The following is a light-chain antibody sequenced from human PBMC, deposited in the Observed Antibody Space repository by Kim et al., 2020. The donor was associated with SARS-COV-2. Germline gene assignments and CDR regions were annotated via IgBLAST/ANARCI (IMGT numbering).Light chain of an antibody. CDR3: LQYNTFPWT. J-gene: IGKJ1*01. Sequence: DIQMTQSSSSLSASVRDRVTITCRASEDIRNDLGWYQQISGKAPKRLIYAASSLQSGVPSRFSGSGSGTEFTLTISSLQPEDFATYYCLQYNTFPWTFGQGTKVDIK. CDR2: AAS. V-gene: IGKV1-17*01. CDR1: EDIRND.